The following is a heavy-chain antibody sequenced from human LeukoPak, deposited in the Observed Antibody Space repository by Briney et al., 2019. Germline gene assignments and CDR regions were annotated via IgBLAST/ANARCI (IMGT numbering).Heavy chain of an antibody. V-gene: IGHV4-59*11. J-gene: IGHJ4*02. CDR1: GGSISKHH. D-gene: IGHD6-19*01. Sequence: SETLSHTCPVSGGSISKHHWSWIRQPPGKGLEWIGYIYYWWSTNYNPSPKSRVTISVDPSTNQFSLKLSSVTAADTAVSYCARHGGWSHHYWGQGTLVTVSS. CDR3: ARHGGWSHHY. CDR2: IYYWWST.